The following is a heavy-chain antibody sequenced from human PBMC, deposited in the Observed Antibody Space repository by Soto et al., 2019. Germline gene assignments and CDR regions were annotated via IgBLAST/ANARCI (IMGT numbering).Heavy chain of an antibody. CDR3: ARDPGTGARGLDV. V-gene: IGHV3-53*01. CDR1: GFTVSNNY. Sequence: EVQLVESGGGLIQPGGSLRLTCAASGFTVSNNYMSWVRQAPGKGLEWVSVINSVGSTHYADSVRGRFTISRDDSQNTLDLHMDSLRAEDTAVYYCARDPGTGARGLDVWGQGTTVTVSS. CDR2: INSVGST. J-gene: IGHJ6*02. D-gene: IGHD1-1*01.